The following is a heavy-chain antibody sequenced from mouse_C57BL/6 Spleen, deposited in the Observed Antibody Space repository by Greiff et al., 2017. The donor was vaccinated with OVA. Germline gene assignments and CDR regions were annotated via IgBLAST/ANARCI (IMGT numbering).Heavy chain of an antibody. V-gene: IGHV6-6*01. Sequence: EVKVEESGGGLVQPGGSMKLSCAASGFTFSDAWMDWVRQSPEKGLEWVAEIRNKANNHATYYAESVKGRFTISRDDSKSSVYLQMNSLRAEDTGIYYCTRRAGTDSYYFDYWGQGTTLTVSS. J-gene: IGHJ2*01. CDR3: TRRAGTDSYYFDY. CDR2: IRNKANNHAT. D-gene: IGHD3-3*01. CDR1: GFTFSDAW.